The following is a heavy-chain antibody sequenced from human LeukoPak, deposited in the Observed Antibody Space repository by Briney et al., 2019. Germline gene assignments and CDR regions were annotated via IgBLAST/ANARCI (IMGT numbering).Heavy chain of an antibody. Sequence: PGGSLRLSCAASGFTLSTYGMHWVRQAPGKGLEWVAVISYDGSNKYYADSVKGRFTISRDNSKNTLYLQMNSLRAEDTAVYYCAKEGGDTGLDAFDIWGQGTMVTASS. V-gene: IGHV3-30*18. CDR1: GFTLSTYG. J-gene: IGHJ3*02. D-gene: IGHD2-21*02. CDR3: AKEGGDTGLDAFDI. CDR2: ISYDGSNK.